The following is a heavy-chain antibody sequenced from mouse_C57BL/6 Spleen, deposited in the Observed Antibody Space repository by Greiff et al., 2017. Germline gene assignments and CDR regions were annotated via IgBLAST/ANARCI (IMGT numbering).Heavy chain of an antibody. D-gene: IGHD2-1*01. Sequence: EVMLVESGGGLVQPGGSLSLSCAASGFTFTAYYMSWVRQPPGKALEWLGFIRNKANGYTTEYSASVKGRFTISRDNSQSILYLQMNALRAEDSATYYCARWHYGNGDYFDYWGQGTTLTVSS. V-gene: IGHV7-3*01. CDR3: ARWHYGNGDYFDY. CDR1: GFTFTAYY. CDR2: IRNKANGYTT. J-gene: IGHJ2*01.